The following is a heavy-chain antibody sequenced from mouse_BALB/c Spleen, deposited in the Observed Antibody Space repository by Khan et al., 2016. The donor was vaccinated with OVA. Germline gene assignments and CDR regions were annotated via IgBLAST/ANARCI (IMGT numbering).Heavy chain of an antibody. J-gene: IGHJ2*01. V-gene: IGHV3-2*02. CDR2: IQSSGST. D-gene: IGHD1-2*01. CDR3: PRSVTISTVGITDCDY. CDR1: GYSITSDYA. Sequence: EVQLQESGPGLVKASQSLSLTCTVTGYSITSDYAWNWIRQFPGNKLEWMGYIQSSGSTRSNPSLKSRFSITRNTSKNQFVLQLASVTAEYTATYTFPRSVTISTVGITDCDYWVQGTTLPVSS.